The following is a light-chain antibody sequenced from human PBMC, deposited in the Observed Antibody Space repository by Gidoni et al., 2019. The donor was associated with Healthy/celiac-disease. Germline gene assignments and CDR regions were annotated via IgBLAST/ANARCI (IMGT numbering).Light chain of an antibody. CDR2: GNS. V-gene: IGLV1-40*01. J-gene: IGLJ1*01. CDR1: TSNIGAGYD. Sequence: QSVLTHPPSVSGPPGQRVTISCTGRTSNIGAGYDVHWYQQLPGTAPKLLIYGNSNRPSGVPDRFSGSKSGTSASLAITGLQAEDEADYYCQSYDSSLSGFVFGTGTKVTVL. CDR3: QSYDSSLSGFV.